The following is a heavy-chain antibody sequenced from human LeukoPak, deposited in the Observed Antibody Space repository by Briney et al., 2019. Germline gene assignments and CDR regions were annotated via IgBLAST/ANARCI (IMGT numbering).Heavy chain of an antibody. V-gene: IGHV1-46*01. CDR2: INPSGGST. CDR3: ARPAVGGGYPDY. Sequence: ASVKVSCMASGYTFTSYYMHWVRQAPGQGLEWMGIINPSGGSTSYAQKFQGRVTMTRDTSTSTVYMELSSLRSEDTAVYYCARPAVGGGYPDYWGQGNLVTVSS. D-gene: IGHD3-22*01. CDR1: GYTFTSYY. J-gene: IGHJ4*02.